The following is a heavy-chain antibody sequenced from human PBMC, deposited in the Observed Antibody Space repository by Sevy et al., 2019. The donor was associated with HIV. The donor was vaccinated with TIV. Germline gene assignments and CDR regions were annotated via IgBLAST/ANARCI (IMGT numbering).Heavy chain of an antibody. J-gene: IGHJ4*02. CDR1: GYTFTGYY. Sequence: ASVKVSCKASGYTFTGYYMHWVRQAPGQGLEWMGWINPNSGGTNYAQKFQGRVTMTRDTSIGTAYMELSRLRSNDTAVYYCARGSGIPYSASYYPYDGGVDYWGQGTLVTVSS. D-gene: IGHD1-26*01. V-gene: IGHV1-2*02. CDR2: INPNSGGT. CDR3: ARGSGIPYSASYYPYDGGVDY.